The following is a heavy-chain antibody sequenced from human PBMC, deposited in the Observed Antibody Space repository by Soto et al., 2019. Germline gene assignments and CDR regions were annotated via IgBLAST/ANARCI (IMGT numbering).Heavy chain of an antibody. Sequence: QVPLVESGGGVVRPGRSLRLSCAASGFTFSSYGMHWVRQAPGKGLEWVAVISDDGSNKYYADSVKGRFTISRDNSKNTLYLQMNSLRAEDTAVYYCAKEWVYDSSGWSFDFWGQGTLVTVSS. CDR1: GFTFSSYG. CDR2: ISDDGSNK. CDR3: AKEWVYDSSGWSFDF. V-gene: IGHV3-30*18. J-gene: IGHJ4*02. D-gene: IGHD3-22*01.